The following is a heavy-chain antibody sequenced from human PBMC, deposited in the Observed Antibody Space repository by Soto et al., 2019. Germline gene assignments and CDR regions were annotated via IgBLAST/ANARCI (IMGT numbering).Heavy chain of an antibody. V-gene: IGHV4-59*01. CDR3: ARKIGSSWYPTFDY. J-gene: IGHJ4*02. Sequence: SETLSLTCTVSGGSISSYYWSWIRQPPGKGLEWIGYIYYSGSTNYNPSLKSRVTISVDTSKNQFSLKLSSVTAADTAVYYCARKIGSSWYPTFDYWGQGTLVTVSS. CDR1: GGSISSYY. D-gene: IGHD6-13*01. CDR2: IYYSGST.